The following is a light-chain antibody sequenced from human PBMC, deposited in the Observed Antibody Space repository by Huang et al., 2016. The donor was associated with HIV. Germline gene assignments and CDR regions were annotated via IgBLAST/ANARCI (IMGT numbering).Light chain of an antibody. CDR3: QQTYSAVT. Sequence: DIQMTQSPSSLSASVGDRVTITCRASQTINNYLNWYHQKPGKAPKLLIYGAASLQSGVPSRCSGSGAGTEFTLTISSLQLEDFATYYCQQTYSAVTFGQGTKVEIK. CDR2: GAA. CDR1: QTINNY. V-gene: IGKV1-39*01. J-gene: IGKJ1*01.